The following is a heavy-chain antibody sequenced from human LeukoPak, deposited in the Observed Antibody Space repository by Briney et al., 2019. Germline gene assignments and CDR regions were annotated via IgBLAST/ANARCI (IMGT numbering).Heavy chain of an antibody. CDR3: ARGHLGLEV. J-gene: IGHJ6*02. V-gene: IGHV3-21*05. Sequence: PGGSLRLSCAASGFTFSSYAMNWVRQAPGKGLEWVSYISPSGSYANYPDSVKGRFTISRDNAKNSLYLQMNSLRVEDTAVYYCARGHLGLEVWGQGTTVTVSS. CDR1: GFTFSSYA. CDR2: ISPSGSYA.